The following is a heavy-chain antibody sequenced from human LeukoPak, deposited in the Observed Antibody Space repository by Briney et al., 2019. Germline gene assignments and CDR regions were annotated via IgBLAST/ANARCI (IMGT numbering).Heavy chain of an antibody. J-gene: IGHJ4*02. CDR1: GGSIVGYF. D-gene: IGHD3-22*01. Sequence: SETLSLTCAVSGGSIVGYFWSWIRQLPGKGLEWIGYVYYAGNTDYNPSLGGRATITVGTSKNQFSLKLTSVTAADTAVYYCASTGPDISGHYQAYWGQGTPVIVSS. CDR2: VYYAGNT. CDR3: ASTGPDISGHYQAY. V-gene: IGHV4-59*01.